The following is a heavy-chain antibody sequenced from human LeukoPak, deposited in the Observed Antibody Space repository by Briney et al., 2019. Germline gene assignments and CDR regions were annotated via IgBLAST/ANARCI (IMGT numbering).Heavy chain of an antibody. J-gene: IGHJ4*02. D-gene: IGHD5-24*01. V-gene: IGHV3-43*02. CDR1: GFTFDDYA. Sequence: PGGSLRLSCAASGFTFDDYAVHWVRQTPGKGLESVSLISGDGGSTYYADSVKGRSTISRDDSKNSLYLQMNSLTTEDAALYYCAKDNWMATRGHYWGQGTLVTVSS. CDR2: ISGDGGST. CDR3: AKDNWMATRGHY.